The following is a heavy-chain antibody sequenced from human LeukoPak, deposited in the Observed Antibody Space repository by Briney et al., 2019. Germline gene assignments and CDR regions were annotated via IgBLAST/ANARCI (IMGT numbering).Heavy chain of an antibody. J-gene: IGHJ4*02. CDR1: GGSFSGYY. Sequence: PSETLSLTCAVYGGSFSGYYWSWIRQPPVKGLEWIGEINHSGSTNYNPSLKSRVTISVDTSKNRFSLKLSSVTAADTAVYYCARELLDYGYYEYYFDYWGQGTLVTVPS. V-gene: IGHV4-34*01. D-gene: IGHD4-17*01. CDR2: INHSGST. CDR3: ARELLDYGYYEYYFDY.